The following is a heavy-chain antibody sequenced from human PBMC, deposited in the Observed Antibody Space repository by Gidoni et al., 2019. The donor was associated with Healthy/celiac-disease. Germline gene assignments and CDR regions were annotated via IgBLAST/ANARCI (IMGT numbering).Heavy chain of an antibody. J-gene: IGHJ4*02. CDR1: GYIFTGYY. Sequence: QVQLVQSGAEVKKPGASVKVSCTASGYIFTGYYMHWVRQAPGQGLEWMGWINPNSGGTNYAQKLQGRVTMTRDTSISTAYMELSRLRSDDTAVYYCARGKEWEPDYWGQGTLVTVSS. CDR3: ARGKEWEPDY. D-gene: IGHD1-26*01. CDR2: INPNSGGT. V-gene: IGHV1-2*02.